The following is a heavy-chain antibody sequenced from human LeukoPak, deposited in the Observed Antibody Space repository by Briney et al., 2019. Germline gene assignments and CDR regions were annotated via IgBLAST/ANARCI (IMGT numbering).Heavy chain of an antibody. CDR1: GGTFSSYA. CDR2: IIPIFGTA. J-gene: IGHJ4*02. CDR3: ARDYYGSGSCLDY. D-gene: IGHD3-10*01. V-gene: IGHV1-69*13. Sequence: SVKVSCKASGGTFSSYAISWVRQAPGQGLEWMGGIIPIFGTANYAQKFQGRVTITADESTSTAYMELSSLRSEDTAVYYCARDYYGSGSCLDYWGQGTLVTVSS.